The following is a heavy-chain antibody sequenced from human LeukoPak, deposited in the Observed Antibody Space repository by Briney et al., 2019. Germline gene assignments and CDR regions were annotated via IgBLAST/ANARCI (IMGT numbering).Heavy chain of an antibody. Sequence: ASVKVSCKASGYTFTGYYMHWVRQAPGQGLEWMGWINPNSGGTNYAQKFQGRVTMTRDTSISTAYMELSRLRSDDTAVYYCAREHMTTVTTYWSDPWGQGTLVTVSS. J-gene: IGHJ5*02. CDR2: INPNSGGT. V-gene: IGHV1-2*02. D-gene: IGHD4-17*01. CDR3: AREHMTTVTTYWSDP. CDR1: GYTFTGYY.